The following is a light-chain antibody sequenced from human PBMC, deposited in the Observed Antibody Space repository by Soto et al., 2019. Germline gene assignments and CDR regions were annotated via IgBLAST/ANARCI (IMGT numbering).Light chain of an antibody. Sequence: SALPQPASLSGSPGQSITISCTGTNSDVGGYNYVSWYQQHPGKAPKLMIYEVSNRPSGVSNRFSGSKSGNTASLTISGLQAEDEADYYCSSYTSSSTLLYVFGTGTKVTVL. CDR3: SSYTSSSTLLYV. V-gene: IGLV2-14*01. CDR1: NSDVGGYNY. CDR2: EVS. J-gene: IGLJ1*01.